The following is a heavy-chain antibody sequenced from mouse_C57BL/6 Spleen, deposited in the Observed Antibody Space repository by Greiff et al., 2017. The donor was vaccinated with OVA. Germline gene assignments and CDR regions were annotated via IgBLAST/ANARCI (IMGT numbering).Heavy chain of an antibody. CDR1: GFSFNTYA. D-gene: IGHD2-3*01. CDR3: VRHADGYYDY. J-gene: IGHJ2*01. V-gene: IGHV10-1*01. Sequence: EVMLVESGGGLVQPKGSLKLSCAASGFSFNTYAMNWVRQAPGKGLEWVARIRSKSNNYATYYAVSVKDRFTISRDESESMLYLQMNNLKTEDTAMYYCVRHADGYYDYWGQGTTLTVSS. CDR2: IRSKSNNYAT.